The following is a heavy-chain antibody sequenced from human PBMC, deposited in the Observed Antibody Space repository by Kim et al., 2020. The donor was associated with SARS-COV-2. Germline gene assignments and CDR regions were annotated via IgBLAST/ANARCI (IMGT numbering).Heavy chain of an antibody. CDR2: ISYSRNT. CDR3: ARDKIGKGSEY. Sequence: SETLSLSCSVSGDSVRSGSYYWSWIRQPPGKGLEWIGYISYSRNTDYSPSLRSRVTISRDTSKNQFSLKLISVTLADTAMYYCARDKIGKGSEYWGQGILITVSS. CDR1: GDSVRSGSYY. J-gene: IGHJ4*02. V-gene: IGHV4-61*01.